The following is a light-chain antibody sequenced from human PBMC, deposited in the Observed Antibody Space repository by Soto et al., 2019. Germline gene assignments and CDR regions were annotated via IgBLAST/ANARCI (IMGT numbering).Light chain of an antibody. CDR1: QSVSSSY. CDR3: QQYGSSPLT. V-gene: IGKV3-20*01. J-gene: IGKJ4*01. CDR2: GAS. Sequence: EIVLTQSPGTLSLSPGERATLSCRASQSVSSSYLAWYQQKPGQAPRLLFYGASSRATGIPDRFSGSGSGTVFTLTISRLEPEDVAVYYCQQYGSSPLTFGGGTKVEIK.